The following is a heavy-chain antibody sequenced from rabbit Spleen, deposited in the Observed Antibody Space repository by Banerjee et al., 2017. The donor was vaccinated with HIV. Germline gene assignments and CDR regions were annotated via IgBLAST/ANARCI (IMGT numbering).Heavy chain of an antibody. CDR3: ARDTGTSFSTYGMDL. D-gene: IGHD8-1*01. CDR2: IDGGGSGWT. J-gene: IGHJ6*01. V-gene: IGHV1S40*01. CDR1: GFSFSSGYD. Sequence: QSLEESGGDLVKPGASLTLTCTASGFSFSSGYDMCWVRQAPGKGLEWIACIDGGGSGWTYYASWAKGRFTISKTSSTTVTLQMTSLTAADTATYFCARDTGTSFSTYGMDLWGQGTLVTVS.